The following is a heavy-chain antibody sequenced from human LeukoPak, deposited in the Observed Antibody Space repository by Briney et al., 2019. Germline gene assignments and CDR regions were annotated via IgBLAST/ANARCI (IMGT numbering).Heavy chain of an antibody. CDR1: GFTFSSYA. Sequence: GRSLRLSCAASGFTFSSYAMHWVRQAPGKGLEWVAVISYDGSNKYYADSVKGRFTISRDNSKNTLYLQMNSLRAEDTAVYYCARDRRGSGSYPPGYWGQGTLVTVSS. CDR3: ARDRRGSGSYPPGY. CDR2: ISYDGSNK. D-gene: IGHD1-26*01. V-gene: IGHV3-30-3*01. J-gene: IGHJ4*02.